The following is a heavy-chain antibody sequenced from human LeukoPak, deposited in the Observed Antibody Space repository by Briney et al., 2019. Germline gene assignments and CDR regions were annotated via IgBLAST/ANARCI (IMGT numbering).Heavy chain of an antibody. J-gene: IGHJ5*02. D-gene: IGHD6-19*01. CDR1: GGSISSSSYY. Sequence: SETLSLTCTVSGGSISSSSYYWGWIRQPPGKGLEWIGSIYYSGSTYYNPSLKSRVTISVDTSKNQFSLKLSSVTAADTAVYYCARMYSSGWYASGGWSDPWGQGTLVTVSS. CDR3: ARMYSSGWYASGGWSDP. V-gene: IGHV4-39*07. CDR2: IYYSGST.